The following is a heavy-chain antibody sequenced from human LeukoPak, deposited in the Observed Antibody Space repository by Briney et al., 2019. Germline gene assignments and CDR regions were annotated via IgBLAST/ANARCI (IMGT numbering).Heavy chain of an antibody. D-gene: IGHD3-10*01. Sequence: ASVKVSCKASGGTFSSYAISWVRQAPGQGLEWMGGIIPIFGTANYAQKFQGRVTITTDESTSTAYMALSSLRSEDTAVYYCARESRGSGERGLVYIWGQGTLVTVSS. CDR1: GGTFSSYA. J-gene: IGHJ4*02. CDR2: IIPIFGTA. V-gene: IGHV1-69*05. CDR3: ARESRGSGERGLVYI.